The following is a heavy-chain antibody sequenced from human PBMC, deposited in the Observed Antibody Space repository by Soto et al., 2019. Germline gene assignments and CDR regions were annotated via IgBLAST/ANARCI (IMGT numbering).Heavy chain of an antibody. V-gene: IGHV1-2*04. Sequence: ASVKVSCKASGYTFTGYYMHWVRQAPGQGLEWMGWINPNSGGTNYAQKFQGWVTMTRDASISTAYMELSRLRSDDTAVYYCARGGWELLTYYYYGMDVWGQGTTVTVS. CDR2: INPNSGGT. J-gene: IGHJ6*02. D-gene: IGHD1-26*01. CDR3: ARGGWELLTYYYYGMDV. CDR1: GYTFTGYY.